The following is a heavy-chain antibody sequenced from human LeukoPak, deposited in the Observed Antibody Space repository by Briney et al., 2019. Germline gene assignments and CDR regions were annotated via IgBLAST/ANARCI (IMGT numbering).Heavy chain of an antibody. CDR1: GFTFSSYG. CDR3: AKDTLGSYLVVTAIPDY. J-gene: IGHJ4*02. D-gene: IGHD2-21*02. V-gene: IGHV3-30*18. Sequence: GGSLRLSCAASGFTFSSYGMHWVRQAPGKGLEWVAVISYDGSNKYYADSVKGRFTISRDNSKNTLYLQMNSLRAEDTAVYSCAKDTLGSYLVVTAIPDYWGQGTLVTVSS. CDR2: ISYDGSNK.